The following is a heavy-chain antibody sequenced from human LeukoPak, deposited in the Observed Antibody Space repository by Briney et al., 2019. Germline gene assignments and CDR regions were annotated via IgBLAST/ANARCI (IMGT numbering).Heavy chain of an antibody. J-gene: IGHJ3*02. CDR3: AREKGAPDAFDI. Sequence: SETLSLTCTVSGGSISSYFWSWIRQPPGKGLEWIGYISYSGSTNYNPSLKSRVTISVDTSKNQFSLKLSSVTAADTAVYYCAREKGAPDAFDIWGQGTMVTVSS. CDR1: GGSISSYF. V-gene: IGHV4-59*12. CDR2: ISYSGST. D-gene: IGHD1-26*01.